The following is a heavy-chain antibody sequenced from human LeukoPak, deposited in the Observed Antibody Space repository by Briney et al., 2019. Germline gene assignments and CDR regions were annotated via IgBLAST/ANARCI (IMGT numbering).Heavy chain of an antibody. V-gene: IGHV1-2*02. CDR1: GYTFTGYY. D-gene: IGHD4-17*01. CDR2: INPNSGGT. J-gene: IGHJ4*02. CDR3: ARDFYGDYFGY. Sequence: ASVKVSCKASGYTFTGYYMHWLRQAPGQGLEWMGWINPNSGGTNYAQKFQGRVTMTRDTANSTAYMELSRLRSDDTAVYYCARDFYGDYFGYWGQGTLVTVSS.